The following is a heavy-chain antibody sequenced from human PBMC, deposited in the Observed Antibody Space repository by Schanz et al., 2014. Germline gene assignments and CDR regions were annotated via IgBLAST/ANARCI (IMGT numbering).Heavy chain of an antibody. CDR3: AKDRGGDYEVSYYYGMDV. V-gene: IGHV3-66*03. CDR1: GFTVSSNY. J-gene: IGHJ6*02. Sequence: EVQLVESGGGLIQPGGSLRLSCAASGFTVSSNYMSWVRQAPGKGLEWISSMYINSGSTQYADSVKGRFIISRDSSKNTLSLQMNSLRNEDTAVYYCAKDRGGDYEVSYYYGMDVWGQGTTVTVSS. D-gene: IGHD4-17*01. CDR2: MYINSGST.